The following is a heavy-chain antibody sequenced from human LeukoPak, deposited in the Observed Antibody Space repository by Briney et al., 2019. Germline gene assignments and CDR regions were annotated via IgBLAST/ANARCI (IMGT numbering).Heavy chain of an antibody. Sequence: GGSLRLSCAASGFTFSSYAMHWVRQAPGKGLEWVAVISYDGSNKYYADSVKGRFTISRDNSKNTLYLQMNSLRAEDTAVYYCARPYSSSWYNYFDSWDQGTLVTVSS. V-gene: IGHV3-30-3*01. CDR1: GFTFSSYA. CDR2: ISYDGSNK. CDR3: ARPYSSSWYNYFDS. D-gene: IGHD6-13*01. J-gene: IGHJ4*02.